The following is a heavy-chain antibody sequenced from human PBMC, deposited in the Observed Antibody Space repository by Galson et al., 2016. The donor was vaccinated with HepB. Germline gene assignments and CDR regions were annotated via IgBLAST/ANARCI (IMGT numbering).Heavy chain of an antibody. D-gene: IGHD3-22*01. CDR3: ARVAHDSSGSRYYYLDY. V-gene: IGHV3-48*04. J-gene: IGHJ4*02. Sequence: SLRLSCAASGFTFSSYSMNWVRQAPGKGLEWVSYISSSSSSTIYYADSVKGRFTISRDNAKKSFYLQMNSLTADDSAVYYCARVAHDSSGSRYYYLDYWGQGTRVTVAS. CDR2: ISSSSSSTI. CDR1: GFTFSSYS.